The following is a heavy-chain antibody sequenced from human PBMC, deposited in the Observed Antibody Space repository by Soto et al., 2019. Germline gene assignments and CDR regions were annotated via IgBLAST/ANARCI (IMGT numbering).Heavy chain of an antibody. CDR3: ARRSAAVFGIIKECSNWLAP. J-gene: IGHJ5*02. CDR1: ADTFTSYY. V-gene: IGHV1-46*01. Sequence: ASVQVPCKAPADTFTSYYIHWVRQAPGHGLEWMGIINPNGGSTRFAQTFQVRSTMTRETTASTVYMELRSLRSEDTAIDYCARRSAAVFGIIKECSNWLAPWGQGSLVTVSS. CDR2: INPNGGST. D-gene: IGHD6-25*01.